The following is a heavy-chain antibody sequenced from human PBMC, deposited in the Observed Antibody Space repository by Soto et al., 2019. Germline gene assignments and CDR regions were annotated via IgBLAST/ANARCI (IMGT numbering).Heavy chain of an antibody. CDR2: INHSGDT. Sequence: ETLSLNCAVYGETFSGYFWTWIRQPPGKGLEWIGEINHSGDTNYNPSLKSRVTMSVDTSKSQFSLKLTSVTATDTAIYYCARRIPTTMPPDYCGPGTLVTVSS. J-gene: IGHJ4*02. CDR1: GETFSGYF. D-gene: IGHD2-2*01. V-gene: IGHV4-34*01. CDR3: ARRIPTTMPPDY.